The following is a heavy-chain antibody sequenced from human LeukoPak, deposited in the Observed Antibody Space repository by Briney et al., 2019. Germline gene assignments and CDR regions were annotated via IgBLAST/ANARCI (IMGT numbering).Heavy chain of an antibody. CDR3: AMYSSGWYFGAFDI. CDR2: IYTSGST. D-gene: IGHD6-19*01. Sequence: SETLSLTCTVSGGSISSYYWSWIRQPAGKGLEWIGRIYTSGSTNYNPSLKSRVTMSVDTSKNQFSLKLSSVTAADTAVYYCAMYSSGWYFGAFDIWGHGTMVTVSS. V-gene: IGHV4-4*07. CDR1: GGSISSYY. J-gene: IGHJ3*02.